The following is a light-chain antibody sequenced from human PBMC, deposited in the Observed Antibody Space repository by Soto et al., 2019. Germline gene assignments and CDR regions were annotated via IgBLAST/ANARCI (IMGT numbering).Light chain of an antibody. V-gene: IGKV3-15*01. Sequence: EIVMTQSPATLSVSPGERATLSCRASQSLSSNLAWYQQKPGQAPRLLIYDASTRATGIPARFSGSGSGTEFTLTISSLQSEDFAVYYCQQYNNWPPWTFGQGTQVEIK. CDR2: DAS. CDR1: QSLSSN. J-gene: IGKJ1*01. CDR3: QQYNNWPPWT.